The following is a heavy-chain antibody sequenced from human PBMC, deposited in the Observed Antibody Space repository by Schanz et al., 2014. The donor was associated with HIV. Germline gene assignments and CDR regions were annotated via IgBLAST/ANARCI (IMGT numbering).Heavy chain of an antibody. Sequence: QVQLVESGGGVVQPGRSLRLSCVGSGFIFSNYGIHWVRQAPGKGLEWVAVSSHDGSVKFYGDSVQGRFTISRDTFKNTVYLQMNSLRSEDTAVYYCAKASESIFGVEGLDFWGQGTLVIVSS. CDR2: SSHDGSVK. CDR1: GFIFSNYG. D-gene: IGHD3-3*01. J-gene: IGHJ4*02. CDR3: AKASESIFGVEGLDF. V-gene: IGHV3-30*18.